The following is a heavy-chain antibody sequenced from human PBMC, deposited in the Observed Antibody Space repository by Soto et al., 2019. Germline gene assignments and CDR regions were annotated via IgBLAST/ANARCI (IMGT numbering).Heavy chain of an antibody. V-gene: IGHV1-69*02. D-gene: IGHD2-2*01. CDR2: IIPILGIA. CDR3: ASFGSTSRGIRVDFQH. CDR1: GGTFSSYT. J-gene: IGHJ1*01. Sequence: SVKVSCKASGGTFSSYTISWVRQAPGQGLEWMGRIIPILGIANYAQKFQGRVTITADKSTSTAYMELSSLRSEDTAVYYCASFGSTSRGIRVDFQHWGQGTLVTVSS.